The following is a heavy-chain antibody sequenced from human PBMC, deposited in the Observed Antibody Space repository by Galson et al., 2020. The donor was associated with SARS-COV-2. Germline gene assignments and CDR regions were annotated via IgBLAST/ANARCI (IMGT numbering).Heavy chain of an antibody. V-gene: IGHV4-39*01. J-gene: IGHJ6*02. CDR2: IHYSGST. CDR3: ARGAYDPLAGHYRDYGMDV. Sequence: SETLSLTCTVPGGSVRSSGKYWVWIRQSPGKGLEYIGSIHYSGSTYYNPSLKSRVTTSVDTSKNRVSLKLSSVTAADTAVYYCARGAYDPLAGHYRDYGMDVWGQGTTVTVSS. D-gene: IGHD3-9*01. CDR1: GGSVRSSGKY.